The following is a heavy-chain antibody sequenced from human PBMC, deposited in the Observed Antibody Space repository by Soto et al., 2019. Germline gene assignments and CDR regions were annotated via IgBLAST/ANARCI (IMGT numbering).Heavy chain of an antibody. Sequence: GGSLRLSCAASGFTFSSYAMHWVRQAPGKGLEWVAVISYDGSNKYYADSVKGRFTISRDNSKNTLYLQMNSLRAEDTAVYYCARPSQEYDKAFDYWGQGTLVTVSS. J-gene: IGHJ4*02. V-gene: IGHV3-30-3*01. CDR1: GFTFSSYA. CDR2: ISYDGSNK. D-gene: IGHD1-1*01. CDR3: ARPSQEYDKAFDY.